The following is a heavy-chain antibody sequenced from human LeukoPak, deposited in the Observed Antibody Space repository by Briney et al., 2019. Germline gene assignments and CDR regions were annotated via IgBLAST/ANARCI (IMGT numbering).Heavy chain of an antibody. D-gene: IGHD3-22*01. V-gene: IGHV3-23*01. CDR3: AKDVLYYDSSGYSRGGAVDY. CDR1: GFTFSSHA. Sequence: GSLRLSCAASGFTFSSHAMSWVRQAPGKGLEWVSAISGSGGSTYYADSVKGRFTISRDNSKNTLYLQMNSLRAEDTAVYYCAKDVLYYDSSGYSRGGAVDYWGRGTLVTVSS. J-gene: IGHJ4*02. CDR2: ISGSGGST.